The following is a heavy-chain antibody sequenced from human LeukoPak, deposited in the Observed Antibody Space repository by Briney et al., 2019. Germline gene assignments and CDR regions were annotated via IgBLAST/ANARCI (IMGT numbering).Heavy chain of an antibody. CDR1: GQTFTIYT. CDR2: INAADGNT. V-gene: IGHV1-3*01. CDR3: ATGPWGSNWFDP. J-gene: IGHJ5*02. D-gene: IGHD3-16*01. Sequence: ASVKVSCKTSGQTFTIYTLHWVRQAPGQRLEWMGWINAADGNTKYSQKFQGRVIITRDSSANTAYMELSSLTSEDSAVYYCATGPWGSNWFDPWGQGTLVTVSS.